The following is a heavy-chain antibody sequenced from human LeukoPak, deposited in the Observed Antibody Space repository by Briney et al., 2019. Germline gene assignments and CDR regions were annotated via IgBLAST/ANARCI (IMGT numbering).Heavy chain of an antibody. CDR3: ARDATDYYDCSGYYLEAFDI. CDR2: IIPIFGTA. J-gene: IGHJ3*02. CDR1: GGSFSSYA. V-gene: IGHV1-69*05. Sequence: SVKVSCKASGGSFSSYAISWVRQAPGQGLEWVGRIIPIFGTANYAQKFQGRVTITTDESTSTAYMELSSLRSEDTVVYYCARDATDYYDCSGYYLEAFDIWGQGTMVTVSS. D-gene: IGHD3-22*01.